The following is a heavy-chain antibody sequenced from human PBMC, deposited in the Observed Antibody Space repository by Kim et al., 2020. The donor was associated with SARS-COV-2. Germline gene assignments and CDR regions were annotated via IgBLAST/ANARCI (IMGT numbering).Heavy chain of an antibody. CDR1: GYTFTNNW. V-gene: IGHV5-10-1*01. J-gene: IGHJ4*02. Sequence: GESLKISCKGSGYTFTNNWITWVRQMPGTGLEWMGRINPSDSSTIYSPSFQGHVNISAEKSINTAYLQWSSLKASDTAMYYCVRGHGWVDYWGQGTLLTVSS. CDR2: INPSDSST. CDR3: VRGHGWVDY.